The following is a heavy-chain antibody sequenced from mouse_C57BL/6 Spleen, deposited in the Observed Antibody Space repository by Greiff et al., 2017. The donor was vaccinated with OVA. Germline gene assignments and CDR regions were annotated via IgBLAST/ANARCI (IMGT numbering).Heavy chain of an antibody. V-gene: IGHV5-17*01. CDR2: ISSGSSTI. D-gene: IGHD2-4*01. J-gene: IGHJ3*01. CDR1: GFTFSDYG. CDR3: ANYDYDTWFAY. Sequence: DVQLVESGGGLVKPGGSLKLSCAASGFTFSDYGMHWVRQAPEKGLEWVAYISSGSSTIYYADTVKGRFTISRDNAKNTLFLQMTSLRSEDTAMYYCANYDYDTWFAYWGQGTLVTVSA.